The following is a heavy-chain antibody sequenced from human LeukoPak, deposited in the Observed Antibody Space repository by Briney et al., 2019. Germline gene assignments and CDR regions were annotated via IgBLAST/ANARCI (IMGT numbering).Heavy chain of an antibody. CDR2: ISRSGGDT. CDR3: TIRNVDTAAVAKTFDY. CDR1: VFTFHKYP. Sequence: PGGSLRLSCAASVFTFHKYPKGWLRQAPGKGLEWVSGISRSGGDTFYADSVKGQFTISRDNSKHTLYLQMNSLRAEDTAGYYITIRNVDTAAVAKTFDYWGQGTLVTVFS. J-gene: IGHJ4*02. D-gene: IGHD5-18*01. V-gene: IGHV3-23*01.